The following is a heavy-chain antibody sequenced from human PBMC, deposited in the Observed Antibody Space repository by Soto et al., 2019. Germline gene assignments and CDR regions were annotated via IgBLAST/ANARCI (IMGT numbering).Heavy chain of an antibody. CDR2: IYPGDSDT. J-gene: IGHJ3*02. CDR3: ARSQYYDSSGYPYAFEI. Sequence: GQSLKISCKGSGYSFTNYWIGWVSQMPGKGLAWMGIIYPGDSDTRYSPSFQGQVTISADKSISTAYLQWSSLKASDTAMYYCARSQYYDSSGYPYAFEILGQGTMVAVSS. CDR1: GYSFTNYW. V-gene: IGHV5-51*01. D-gene: IGHD3-22*01.